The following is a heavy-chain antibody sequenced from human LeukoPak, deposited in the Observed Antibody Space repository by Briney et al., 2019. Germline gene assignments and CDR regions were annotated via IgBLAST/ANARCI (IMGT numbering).Heavy chain of an antibody. CDR1: GFPFNNYA. D-gene: IGHD3-10*01. CDR2: ITSSGDTT. J-gene: IGHJ6*04. V-gene: IGHV3-23*01. CDR3: AKGVLSGMRYYYGMDV. Sequence: GSLRLSFAASGFPFNNYAMNWVRQAPGKGLEWVSSITSSGDTTHYADSVRGRFTISRDNSRNTLSLQMTSLRAEDTAVYYCAKGVLSGMRYYYGMDVWGKGTTVTVSS.